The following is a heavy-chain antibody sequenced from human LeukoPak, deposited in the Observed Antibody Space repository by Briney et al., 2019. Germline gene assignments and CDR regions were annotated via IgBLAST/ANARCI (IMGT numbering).Heavy chain of an antibody. CDR3: TAAGDIIVATTIDY. D-gene: IGHD5-12*01. CDR2: IKRKSDGGTT. Sequence: RPGGSLRLSCAASGFTFSNAWMSWVRQAPGKGLEGIGRIKRKSDGGTTDNAAPVKGRFTISRDDSKNTVYLQMNSLKTEDTAVYYCTAAGDIIVATTIDYWGQGTLVTVSS. J-gene: IGHJ4*02. CDR1: GFTFSNAW. V-gene: IGHV3-15*01.